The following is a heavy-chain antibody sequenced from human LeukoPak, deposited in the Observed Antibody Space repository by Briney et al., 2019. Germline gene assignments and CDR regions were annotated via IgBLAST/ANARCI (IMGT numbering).Heavy chain of an antibody. V-gene: IGHV4-61*01. CDR1: GGSVSSGRYN. CDR2: IYYSGGT. CDR3: ARDSLGGSSYRHQQYCYDYGMDV. D-gene: IGHD2-15*01. Sequence: AWEILSLTCTVSGGSVSSGRYNWRWIPQRPGEGLEWIMNIYYSGGTKYNASLKGRVTISVDTSKNQFSLELISVTAADKAVYYCARDSLGGSSYRHQQYCYDYGMDVWGQGTTVTVSS. J-gene: IGHJ6*02.